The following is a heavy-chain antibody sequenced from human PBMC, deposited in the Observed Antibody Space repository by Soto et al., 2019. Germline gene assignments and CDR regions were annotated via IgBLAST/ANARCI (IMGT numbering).Heavy chain of an antibody. V-gene: IGHV1-46*03. CDR2: IYPGGVNI. CDR3: ARDQSWHDLVWWFDP. Sequence: QVQLVQSGAEVKKPGASVKVSCKAIGYSXTXHXXXXXXXXXXXXXXXMGTIYPGGVNIAYAQKFKGRVTMTKDTSTSTVYMELNSLXXXXTAVYYCARDQSWHDLVWWFDPWGQGTLVTVSS. D-gene: IGHD1-1*01. J-gene: IGHJ5*02. CDR1: GYSXTXHX.